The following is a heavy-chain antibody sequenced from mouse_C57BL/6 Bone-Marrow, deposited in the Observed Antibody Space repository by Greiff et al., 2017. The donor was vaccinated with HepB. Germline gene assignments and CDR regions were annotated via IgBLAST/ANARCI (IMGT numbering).Heavy chain of an antibody. CDR1: GYTFTDYN. CDR3: ARSVTTVVVPFDY. V-gene: IGHV1-18*01. CDR2: INPNNGGT. Sequence: VQLQQSGPELVKPGASVKIPCKASGYTFTDYNMDWVKQSHGKSLEWIGDINPNNGGTIYNQKFKGKATLTVDKSSSTAYMELRSLTSEDTAVYYCARSVTTVVVPFDYWGQGTTLTVSS. J-gene: IGHJ2*01. D-gene: IGHD1-1*01.